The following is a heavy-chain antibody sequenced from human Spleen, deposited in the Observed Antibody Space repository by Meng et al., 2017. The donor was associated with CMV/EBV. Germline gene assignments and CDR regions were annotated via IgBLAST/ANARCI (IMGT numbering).Heavy chain of an antibody. Sequence: ASVKVSCKASGYTFTGYYMHWVRQAPGQGLEWMGWINPNSGGTNYAQKFQGRVTMTRDTSKNQFSLKLSSVTAADTAVYYCARGTSGDVWSGPLVPYYYYIMDVWGQGTTVTVSS. CDR2: INPNSGGT. CDR1: GYTFTGYY. CDR3: ARGTSGDVWSGPLVPYYYYIMDV. D-gene: IGHD3-3*01. J-gene: IGHJ6*02. V-gene: IGHV1-2*02.